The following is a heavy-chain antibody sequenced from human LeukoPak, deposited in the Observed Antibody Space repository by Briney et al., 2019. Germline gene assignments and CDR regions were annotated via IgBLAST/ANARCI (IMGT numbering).Heavy chain of an antibody. CDR3: VAAAGTSGWFDP. D-gene: IGHD6-13*01. J-gene: IGHJ5*02. CDR1: GVPIGSYS. Sequence: ETLSLTCTVSGVPIGSYSWSWVRQSPGKGLEWVSAISGSGGSTYYADSVKGRFTISRDNSKNTLYLQMNSLRAEDTAVYYCVAAAGTSGWFDPWGQGTLVTVSP. CDR2: ISGSGGST. V-gene: IGHV3-23*01.